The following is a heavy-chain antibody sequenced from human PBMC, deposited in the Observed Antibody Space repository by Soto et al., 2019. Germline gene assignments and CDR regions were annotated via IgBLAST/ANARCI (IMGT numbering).Heavy chain of an antibody. J-gene: IGHJ6*02. Sequence: PGESLKISCKGSGYIFTSYWISCFLEMPGEVLEWMGRIDPSDSYTNYSPSFQGHVTISADKSISTAYLQWSSLKASDTAMYYCASSTGGDDVAYYYGMDVWGQGTTVTVSS. CDR2: IDPSDSYT. CDR1: GYIFTSYW. CDR3: ASSTGGDDVAYYYGMDV. V-gene: IGHV5-10-1*01. D-gene: IGHD2-2*01.